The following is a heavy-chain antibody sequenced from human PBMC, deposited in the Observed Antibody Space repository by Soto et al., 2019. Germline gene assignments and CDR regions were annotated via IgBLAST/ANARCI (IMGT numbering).Heavy chain of an antibody. D-gene: IGHD4-17*01. V-gene: IGHV4-31*02. CDR3: AREVGHYGDYGLDI. CDR2: ISHGGTT. Sequence: QVQLQESGPGLVKPSQTLSLTCTVFGGSITSGGYHWNWIRQPPGKGLEWIGFISHGGTTYYNPSLQSRLTISLDTPKNRFSLKLSSLTAADTAVYYCAREVGHYGDYGLDIWGLGTTVTVSS. J-gene: IGHJ6*02. CDR1: GGSITSGGYH.